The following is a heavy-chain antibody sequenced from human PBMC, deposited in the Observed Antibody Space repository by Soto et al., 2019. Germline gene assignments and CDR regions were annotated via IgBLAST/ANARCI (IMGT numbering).Heavy chain of an antibody. CDR1: PFTFSFYT. CDR3: ARDSGVYRGSYGY. J-gene: IGHJ4*02. CDR2: ISSGSSYI. V-gene: IGHV3-21*01. Sequence: WGSLLLPWVSSPFTFSFYTMARVRQDPGKGLEWVSSISSGSSYICYADSVKGRFTISRDNAKNSLYLQMNSLRAEDTAVYYCARDSGVYRGSYGYWGRGTMVTVSS. D-gene: IGHD1-26*01.